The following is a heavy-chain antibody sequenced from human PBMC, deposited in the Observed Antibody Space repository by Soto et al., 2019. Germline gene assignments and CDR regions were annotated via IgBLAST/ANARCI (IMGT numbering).Heavy chain of an antibody. CDR1: GGSVSSGSYY. Sequence: QVQLQESGPGLVKPSETLSLTCTVSGGSVSSGSYYWSWIRQPPGKGLEWIGYIYYSGSTNYNPSLKSRVTISVDTSKNQFSLKLSSLTAADTAVYYCARVSPLGDYFDYWGQGTLVTVSS. CDR2: IYYSGST. CDR3: ARVSPLGDYFDY. J-gene: IGHJ4*02. V-gene: IGHV4-61*01.